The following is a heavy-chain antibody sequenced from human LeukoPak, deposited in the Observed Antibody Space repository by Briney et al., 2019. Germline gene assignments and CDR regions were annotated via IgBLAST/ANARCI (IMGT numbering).Heavy chain of an antibody. V-gene: IGHV4-39*01. CDR1: GGTISSSSVY. Sequence: PSETLSLTCTVSGGTISSSSVYWGWIRQPPGKGLEWIATISYSGSTTSYNPSLKSRVTISVDTSKNQFSLKLNSVTAAVTAVYYCVRRTSGSYSDYWGQGTLVTVSS. CDR3: VRRTSGSYSDY. CDR2: ISYSGSTT. J-gene: IGHJ4*02. D-gene: IGHD1-26*01.